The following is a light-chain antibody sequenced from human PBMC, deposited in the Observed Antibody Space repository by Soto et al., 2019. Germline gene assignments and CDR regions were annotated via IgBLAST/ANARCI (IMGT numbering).Light chain of an antibody. J-gene: IGLJ1*01. V-gene: IGLV2-14*01. CDR1: SSDVGGYNY. CDR3: SSYTSSSTLYV. Sequence: QSAVTQPASVSRSRGQSITISSTGTSSDVGGYNYVSWYQQHPGKAPKLMIYDVSNRPSGVSNRFSGSKSGNTASLTISGLQAEDEADYYCSSYTSSSTLYVFGTGTKVTVL. CDR2: DVS.